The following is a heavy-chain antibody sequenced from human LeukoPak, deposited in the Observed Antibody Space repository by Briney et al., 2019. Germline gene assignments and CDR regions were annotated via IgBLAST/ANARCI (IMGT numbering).Heavy chain of an antibody. CDR1: GFTFSSYA. Sequence: GGSLRLSCAASGFTFSSYAMSWVRQAPGKGLEWVSAISGSGGSTYYADSVKGRFTISRDNSKNTLYLQMNSLRAEDTAVYYCAKLGTSSGWYSYFDYWGQGTLVTVSS. J-gene: IGHJ4*02. V-gene: IGHV3-23*01. D-gene: IGHD6-19*01. CDR3: AKLGTSSGWYSYFDY. CDR2: ISGSGGST.